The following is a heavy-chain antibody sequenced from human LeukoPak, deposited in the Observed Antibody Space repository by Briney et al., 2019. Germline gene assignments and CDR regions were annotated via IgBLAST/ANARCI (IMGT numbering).Heavy chain of an antibody. CDR3: ARHAGGWFGETNFDY. CDR1: GGSISSYY. J-gene: IGHJ4*02. V-gene: IGHV4-59*08. Sequence: SQTLSLTCTVSGGSISSYYWSWIRQPPGKGLEWIGYIYYSGSTNYNPSLKSRVTISVDTSKNQFSLKLSSVTAADTAVYYCARHAGGWFGETNFDYWGQGTLVTVSS. CDR2: IYYSGST. D-gene: IGHD3-10*01.